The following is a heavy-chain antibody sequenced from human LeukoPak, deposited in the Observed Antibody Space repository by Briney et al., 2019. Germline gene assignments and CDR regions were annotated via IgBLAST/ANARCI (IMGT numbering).Heavy chain of an antibody. V-gene: IGHV3-23*01. CDR2: ISGSDGNT. CDR1: GFTFSSYA. D-gene: IGHD6-19*01. J-gene: IGHJ4*02. Sequence: GGSLRLSCAASGFTFSSYAMSWVRQAPGKGLEWVSGISGSDGNTYYADSVKGRFTISRDNSKNTLYLQMNCLRAEDTAVYYCAKIIAVAVYGSFDYWGQGTLVTVSS. CDR3: AKIIAVAVYGSFDY.